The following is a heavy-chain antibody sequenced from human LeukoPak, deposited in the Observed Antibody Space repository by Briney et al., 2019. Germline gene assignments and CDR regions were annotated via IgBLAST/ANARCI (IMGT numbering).Heavy chain of an antibody. CDR2: INHSGST. D-gene: IGHD2-2*01. CDR3: ARGWEDIVVVPVAMGLDP. CDR1: GGSFSGYY. J-gene: IGHJ5*02. V-gene: IGHV4-34*01. Sequence: SETLSLTCAVYGGSFSGYYWSWIRQPPGKGLEWIGEINHSGSTNYNPSLKSRVTISVDTSKNQFSLKLSSVTAADTAVYYCARGWEDIVVVPVAMGLDPWGQGTLVTVSS.